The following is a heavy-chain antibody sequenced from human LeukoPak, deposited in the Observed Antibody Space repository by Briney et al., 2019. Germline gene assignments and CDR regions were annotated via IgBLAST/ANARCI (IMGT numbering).Heavy chain of an antibody. J-gene: IGHJ4*02. D-gene: IGHD4-11*01. CDR2: IGSSGTTA. V-gene: IGHV3-48*03. CDR3: ARDFSNYCLDY. Sequence: PGGSLRLSCAASGFNFRSYEMNWVRQAPGKGLEWVSYIGSSGTTAYYADSVKGRFTISRDNAKNSLYLQMNSLRAEDTAVYYCARDFSNYCLDYWGQGTLVTVSS. CDR1: GFNFRSYE.